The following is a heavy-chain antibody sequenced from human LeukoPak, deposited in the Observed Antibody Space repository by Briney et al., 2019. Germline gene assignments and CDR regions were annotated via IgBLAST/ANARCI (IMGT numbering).Heavy chain of an antibody. CDR3: ALSSSWSFFDY. CDR1: GDSISSYY. D-gene: IGHD6-13*01. J-gene: IGHJ4*02. V-gene: IGHV4-59*12. CDR2: IYYSGST. Sequence: PSETLSLICTVSGDSISSYYWSWIRQPPGKGLEWIGYIYYSGSTNYNPSLKSRVTISLDTSKNQFSLKLSSVTAADTAVYYCALSSSWSFFDYWGQGTLVTVSS.